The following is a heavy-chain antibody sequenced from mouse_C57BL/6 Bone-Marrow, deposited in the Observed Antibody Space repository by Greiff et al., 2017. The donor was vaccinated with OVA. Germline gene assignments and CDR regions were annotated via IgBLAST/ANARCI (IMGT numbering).Heavy chain of an antibody. CDR3: ARRVYYFDY. CDR2: ISSGGSYT. CDR1: GFTFSSYG. V-gene: IGHV5-6*02. J-gene: IGHJ2*01. Sequence: EVKLMESGGDLVKPGGSLKLSCAASGFTFSSYGMSWVRQTPDKRLEWVATISSGGSYTYYPDSVKGRFTISRDNAKNTLYLQMSSLNSEDTAMYYCARRVYYFDYWGQGTTLTVSS.